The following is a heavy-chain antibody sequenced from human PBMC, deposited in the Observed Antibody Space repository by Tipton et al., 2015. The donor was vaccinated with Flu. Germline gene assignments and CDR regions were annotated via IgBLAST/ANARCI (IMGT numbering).Heavy chain of an antibody. V-gene: IGHV3-64*01. Sequence: SLRLSCAASGFTFSSYAMHWVRQAPGKGLEYVSAISSNGGSTYYANSVKGRFTISRDNSKNTLYLQMGSLRAEDMAVYYCARDGLRYFDWLFLDYWGQGTLVTVSS. CDR1: GFTFSSYA. D-gene: IGHD3-9*01. CDR2: ISSNGGST. J-gene: IGHJ4*02. CDR3: ARDGLRYFDWLFLDY.